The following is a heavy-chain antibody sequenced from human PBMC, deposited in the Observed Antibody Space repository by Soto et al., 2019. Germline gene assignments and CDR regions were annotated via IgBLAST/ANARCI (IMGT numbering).Heavy chain of an antibody. V-gene: IGHV4-4*02. J-gene: IGHJ6*02. CDR1: GGSISSSNW. CDR3: ASFTPALYYYGMDV. Sequence: SETLSLTCAVSGGSISSSNWWNWVRQPPGEGLEWIGEIYHSGDTNYNPSLKSRFTISVDKAKNQFSLKMNSLTAADTAVYYCASFTPALYYYGMDVWGQGTTVTVSS. CDR2: IYHSGDT.